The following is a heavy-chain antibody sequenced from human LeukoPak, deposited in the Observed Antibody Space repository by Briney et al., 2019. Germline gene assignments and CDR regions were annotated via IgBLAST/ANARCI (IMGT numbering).Heavy chain of an antibody. CDR3: ARTIAVAGMTLDY. D-gene: IGHD6-19*01. V-gene: IGHV3-30*04. CDR1: GFTFSSYA. CDR2: ISYDGSNK. Sequence: GGSLRLSCAASGFTFSSYAMHWVRRAPGKGLEWVAVISYDGSNKYYADSVKGRFTISRDNSKNTLYLQMNSLRAEDTAVYYCARTIAVAGMTLDYWGQGTLVTVSS. J-gene: IGHJ4*02.